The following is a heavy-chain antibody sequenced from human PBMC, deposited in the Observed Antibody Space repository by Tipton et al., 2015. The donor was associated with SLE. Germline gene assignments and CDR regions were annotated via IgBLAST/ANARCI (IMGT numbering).Heavy chain of an antibody. CDR1: GFTFDDYA. CDR3: AKARIPVWSGLTDFDY. D-gene: IGHD3-3*01. J-gene: IGHJ4*02. CDR2: ISSSGGST. Sequence: GSLRLSCAASGFTFDDYAMSWVRQAPGKGLEWVSAISSSGGSTYYADSVKGRFTISRDNSKNTLYLQMNSLRAEDTAVYYCAKARIPVWSGLTDFDYWGQGTLVTVSS. V-gene: IGHV3-23*01.